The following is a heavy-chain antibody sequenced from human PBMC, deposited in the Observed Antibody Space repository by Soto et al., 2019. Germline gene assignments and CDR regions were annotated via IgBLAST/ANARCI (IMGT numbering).Heavy chain of an antibody. Sequence: SETLSLTCAVSGGSISSGGYSWSWIRQPPGKGLEWIGYIYHSGSTYYNPSLKSRVTISVDRSKNQFSLKLSSVTAADTAVYYCARVRLRAGNWFDPWGQGTLVTVSS. CDR3: ARVRLRAGNWFDP. CDR2: IYHSGST. J-gene: IGHJ5*02. D-gene: IGHD2-15*01. V-gene: IGHV4-30-2*01. CDR1: GGSISSGGYS.